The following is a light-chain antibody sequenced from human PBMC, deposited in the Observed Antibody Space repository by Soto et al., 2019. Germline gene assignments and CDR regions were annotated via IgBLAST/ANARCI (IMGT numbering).Light chain of an antibody. J-gene: IGLJ1*01. CDR3: SSYTTSNTRQIV. Sequence: QSALTQPASVSGSPGQSITISCTGTSSDVGGYNYVSWYQQHPGKASKFMSYDVSNRPSGVSNRFSGSKSGNTASLTISGLQAEDEADYYCSSYTTSNTRQIVFGTGTKLTVL. V-gene: IGLV2-14*01. CDR2: DVS. CDR1: SSDVGGYNY.